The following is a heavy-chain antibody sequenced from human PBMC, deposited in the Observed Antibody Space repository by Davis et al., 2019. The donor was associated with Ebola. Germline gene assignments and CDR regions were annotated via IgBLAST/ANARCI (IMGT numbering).Heavy chain of an antibody. Sequence: SETLSLTCAVYGGSFSGYYWSWIRQPPGKGLEWIGEINHSGSTNYNPSLKGRVTISVDTSKNQFSLKLSSVTAADTAVYYCARRSSGYYHGRFDPWGQGTLVTVSS. D-gene: IGHD3-22*01. CDR3: ARRSSGYYHGRFDP. V-gene: IGHV4-34*01. CDR2: INHSGST. J-gene: IGHJ5*02. CDR1: GGSFSGYY.